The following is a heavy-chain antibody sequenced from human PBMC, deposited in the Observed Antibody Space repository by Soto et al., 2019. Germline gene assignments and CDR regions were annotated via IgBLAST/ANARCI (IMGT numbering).Heavy chain of an antibody. CDR2: ISGSGGST. Sequence: GGSLRLSCAASGFTFSSYAMSWVRQAPGKGLEWVSAISGSGGSTYYADSVKGRFTISRDNSKNTLYLQMHSLRVDDTAVYYCAREGGFDWFDPWGQGTLVTVSS. J-gene: IGHJ5*02. V-gene: IGHV3-23*01. CDR1: GFTFSSYA. CDR3: AREGGFDWFDP. D-gene: IGHD3-10*01.